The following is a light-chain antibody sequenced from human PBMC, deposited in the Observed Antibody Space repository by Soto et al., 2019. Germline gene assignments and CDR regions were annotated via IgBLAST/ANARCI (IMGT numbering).Light chain of an antibody. V-gene: IGLV2-18*02. CDR1: SSDVGSSNG. Sequence: QSALTQPPSVSVSPGQSVAISCTGTSSDVGSSNGGSWYQQPPGTAPKLMIYDVSNRPSGVPDRFSGSKSGNTASLTISGLQAEDEADYYCSSYTSSSTYVFGTGTKLTVL. J-gene: IGLJ1*01. CDR2: DVS. CDR3: SSYTSSSTYV.